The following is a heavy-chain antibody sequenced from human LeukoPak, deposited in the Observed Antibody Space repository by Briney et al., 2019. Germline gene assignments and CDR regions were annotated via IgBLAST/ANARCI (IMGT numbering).Heavy chain of an antibody. V-gene: IGHV3-30-3*01. Sequence: GGSLRLSCAASGFTSSSYAMHWVRQAPGKGLEWVAVISYDGSNKYYADSVKGRFTISRDNSKNTLYLQMNSLRAEDTAVYYCARVLDQLRPHYGMDVWGQGTTVTVSS. CDR1: GFTSSSYA. CDR2: ISYDGSNK. J-gene: IGHJ6*02. CDR3: ARVLDQLRPHYGMDV. D-gene: IGHD2-2*01.